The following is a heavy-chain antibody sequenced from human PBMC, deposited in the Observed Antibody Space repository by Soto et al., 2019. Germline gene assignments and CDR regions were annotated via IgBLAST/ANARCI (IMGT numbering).Heavy chain of an antibody. V-gene: IGHV3-11*03. Sequence: QVQLMQSGGGLVKPGGSPRLSCAASGFMFSDYYMTWLRQTPVRGLEWVAYINTISDTNYADSVRGRFTIYRDNARNSLFLQMNSLRLEDSAVYYCARGHYSMDVWGQGTTVTVSS. CDR1: GFMFSDYY. CDR3: ARGHYSMDV. J-gene: IGHJ6*02. CDR2: INTISDT.